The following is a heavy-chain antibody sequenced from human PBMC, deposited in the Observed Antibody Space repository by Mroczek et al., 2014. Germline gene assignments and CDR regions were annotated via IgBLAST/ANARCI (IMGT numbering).Heavy chain of an antibody. Sequence: QVQLVQSGPGLVKPSQTLSLTCTVSGGSISSGGYYWSWIRQHPGKGLEWIGYIYYSGSTYYNPSLKSRVTISVDTSKNQFSLKLSSVTAADTAVYYCARDLRSTSPYNWFDPWGQGTLVTVSS. V-gene: IGHV4-31*03. CDR2: IYYSGST. CDR3: ARDLRSTSPYNWFDP. J-gene: IGHJ5*02. D-gene: IGHD2-2*01. CDR1: GGSISSGGYY.